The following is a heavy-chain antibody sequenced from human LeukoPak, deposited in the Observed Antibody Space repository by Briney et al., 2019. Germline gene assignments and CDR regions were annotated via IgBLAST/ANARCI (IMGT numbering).Heavy chain of an antibody. J-gene: IGHJ6*03. CDR2: INHSGST. V-gene: IGHV4-34*01. CDR3: AAGGIVLMVYAKNYYMDV. CDR1: GGSISSYY. Sequence: RPSETLSLTCTVSGGSISSYYWSWIRQPPGKGLEWIGEINHSGSTNYNPSLKSRVTISVDTSKNQFSLKLSSVTAADTAVYYCAAGGIVLMVYAKNYYMDVWGKGTTVTVSS. D-gene: IGHD2-8*01.